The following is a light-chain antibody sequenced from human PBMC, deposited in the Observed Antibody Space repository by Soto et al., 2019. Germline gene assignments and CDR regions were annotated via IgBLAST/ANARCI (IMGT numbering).Light chain of an antibody. CDR1: QSIRNW. CDR2: DAY. V-gene: IGKV1-5*01. J-gene: IGKJ2*01. CDR3: QQYNSC. Sequence: DFQMTQSPSTLSASVGDRVTITCRASQSIRNWLAWYQQKPGKATKVLIYDAYSLGSGVPSRFSGSVSGTEFTLTISSLQADDFATYYCQQYNSCFGQGTKVEIK.